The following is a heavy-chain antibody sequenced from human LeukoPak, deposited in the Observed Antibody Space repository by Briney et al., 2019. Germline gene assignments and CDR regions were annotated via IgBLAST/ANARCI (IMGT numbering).Heavy chain of an antibody. D-gene: IGHD6-13*01. CDR2: IYYSGSP. J-gene: IGHJ4*02. Sequence: SETLSLACTVSGASISSTTYFWGRLRQPPGKGLEWIGSIYYSGSPYYNPSLKSLVTISVDTSKNQLSLRLSSVTAADTAVYCCARHWSWYVDYWGQGALAAVSS. CDR1: GASISSTTYF. CDR3: ARHWSWYVDY. V-gene: IGHV4-39*01.